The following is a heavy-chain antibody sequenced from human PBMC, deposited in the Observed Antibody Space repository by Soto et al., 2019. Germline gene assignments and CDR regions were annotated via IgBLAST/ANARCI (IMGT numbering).Heavy chain of an antibody. Sequence: EVELVESGGGLVQPGRSLRLSCAASGFTCDDYAMHWVRQAPGKGLEWVSGITWNGGSSGYADSGKGRFTIARDHAKNSLYLRMKGLRPEDTALYYCAKEYGPPFFLGGALVIWGQGTMVTVSS. J-gene: IGHJ3*02. D-gene: IGHD2-15*01. CDR2: ITWNGGSS. CDR3: AKEYGPPFFLGGALVI. CDR1: GFTCDDYA. V-gene: IGHV3-9*01.